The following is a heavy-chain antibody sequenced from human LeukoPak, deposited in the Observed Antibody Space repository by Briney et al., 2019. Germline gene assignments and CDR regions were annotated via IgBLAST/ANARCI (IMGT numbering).Heavy chain of an antibody. CDR1: GGTFSSYA. D-gene: IGHD5-24*01. J-gene: IGHJ4*02. Sequence: APVKVSCKASGGTFSSYAISWVRQAPGQGLEWMGGIIPSFGTANYAQKFQGRVTISADESTSTAYMELSSLRSEDTAVYYCANVVERWLPEDWGQGTLVTVSS. V-gene: IGHV1-69*13. CDR3: ANVVERWLPED. CDR2: IIPSFGTA.